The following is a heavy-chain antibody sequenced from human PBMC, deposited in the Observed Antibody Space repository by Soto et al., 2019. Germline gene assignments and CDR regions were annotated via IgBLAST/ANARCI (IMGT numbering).Heavy chain of an antibody. V-gene: IGHV3-21*01. J-gene: IGHJ6*02. D-gene: IGHD2-2*01. Sequence: GGYLRLSCAGSGFTFSSYSLNWVRRAPGTGLEWVSSISSSSTYIYYADSVQGRFTISRDNAKNSLYLQMNSLRAEDTAVYYCVVVVVPAAMKSPYGMDVWGQGTTVTVSS. CDR3: VVVVVPAAMKSPYGMDV. CDR1: GFTFSSYS. CDR2: ISSSSTYI.